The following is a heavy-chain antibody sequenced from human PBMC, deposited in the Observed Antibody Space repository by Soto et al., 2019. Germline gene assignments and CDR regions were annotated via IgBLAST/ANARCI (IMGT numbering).Heavy chain of an antibody. D-gene: IGHD6-19*01. V-gene: IGHV1-46*03. CDR2: INPSGGST. Sequence: GESLKISCKASGYTFTSYYMHWVRQAPGQGLEWMGIINPSGGSTSYAQKFQGRVTMTRDTSTSTVYMELSSLRSEDTAVYYCARTLSTEAVAGTYYFDYWGQGTLVTVSS. CDR1: GYTFTSYY. J-gene: IGHJ4*02. CDR3: ARTLSTEAVAGTYYFDY.